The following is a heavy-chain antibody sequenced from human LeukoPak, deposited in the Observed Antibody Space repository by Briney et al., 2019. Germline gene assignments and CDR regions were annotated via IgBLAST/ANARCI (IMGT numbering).Heavy chain of an antibody. Sequence: ASVKVSCKASGYTFTSYYMHWVRQAPGQGLEWMGIINPSGGSTSYAQKFQGRVTMTRDMSTSTAYMELSSLRSEDTAVYYCARPYYDFWSGYHHPFDYWGQGTLVTVSS. D-gene: IGHD3-3*01. V-gene: IGHV1-46*01. CDR2: INPSGGST. CDR1: GYTFTSYY. J-gene: IGHJ4*02. CDR3: ARPYYDFWSGYHHPFDY.